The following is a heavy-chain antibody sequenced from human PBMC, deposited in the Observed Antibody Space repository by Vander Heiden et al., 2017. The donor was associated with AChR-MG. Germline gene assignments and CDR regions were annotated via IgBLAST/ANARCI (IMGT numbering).Heavy chain of an antibody. J-gene: IGHJ6*02. CDR1: GYTFTGYY. V-gene: IGHV1-2*04. D-gene: IGHD3-3*01. Sequence: QVQLVQSGAEVKKPGAPVKVSCQASGYTFTGYYLHWVRQAPGQGLEWMGWINPNSGGTNYAQKFQGWVTMTRDTSISTAYMELSRLRSDDTAVYYCARDHDFWSGRGFVYYGMDVWGQGTTVTVSS. CDR3: ARDHDFWSGRGFVYYGMDV. CDR2: INPNSGGT.